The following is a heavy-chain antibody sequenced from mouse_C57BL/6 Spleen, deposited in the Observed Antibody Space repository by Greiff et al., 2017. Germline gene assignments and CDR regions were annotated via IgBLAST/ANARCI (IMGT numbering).Heavy chain of an antibody. D-gene: IGHD1-1*01. CDR1: GFTFSSYA. CDR2: ISDGGSYT. Sequence: EVQVVESGGGLVKPGGSLKLSCAASGFTFSSYAMSWVRQTPEKRLEWVATISDGGSYTYYPDNVKGRFTISRDNAKNNLYLQMSHLKSEDTAMYYCARDDYGSSPWGQGTLVTVSA. J-gene: IGHJ3*01. CDR3: ARDDYGSSP. V-gene: IGHV5-4*01.